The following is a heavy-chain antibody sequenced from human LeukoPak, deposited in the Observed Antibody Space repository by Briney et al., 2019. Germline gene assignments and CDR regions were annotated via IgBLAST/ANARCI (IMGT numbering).Heavy chain of an antibody. D-gene: IGHD5-24*01. J-gene: IGHJ3*02. V-gene: IGHV1-69*06. Sequence: ASVKVSCKASGGTFSSYAISWVRQAPVQGLEWMGGIIPIFGTANYAQKFQGRVTITADKSTSTAYMELSSLRSEDTAQYYCAGVRVGEMATIRCAFDIWGQGTMVTVSS. CDR1: GGTFSSYA. CDR3: AGVRVGEMATIRCAFDI. CDR2: IIPIFGTA.